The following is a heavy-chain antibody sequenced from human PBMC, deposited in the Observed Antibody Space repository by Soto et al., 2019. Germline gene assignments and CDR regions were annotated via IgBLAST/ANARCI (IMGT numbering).Heavy chain of an antibody. D-gene: IGHD2-2*01. J-gene: IGHJ3*02. Sequence: RGESLKISCKGSGYSFTSYWIGWVRQMPGKGLEWMGIIYPGDSDTRYSPSFQGQVTISADKSISTAYLQWSSLKASDTAMYYCASPHCSSTSCLTPDAFDIWGQGTMVTVSS. CDR3: ASPHCSSTSCLTPDAFDI. V-gene: IGHV5-51*01. CDR2: IYPGDSDT. CDR1: GYSFTSYW.